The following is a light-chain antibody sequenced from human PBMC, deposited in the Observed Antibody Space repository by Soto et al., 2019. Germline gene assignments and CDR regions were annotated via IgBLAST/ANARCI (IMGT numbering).Light chain of an antibody. CDR2: GAS. J-gene: IGKJ1*01. Sequence: EIVLTQSPGTLSLSPGERATLSCRASQSVSNNYLAWYQQKPGQAPRLLIYGASTRATGIPARFSGSGSGTDFTLTISRLEPEDSAVYYCQFYGSSLITFGQGTKVDIK. CDR1: QSVSNNY. V-gene: IGKV3-20*01. CDR3: QFYGSSLIT.